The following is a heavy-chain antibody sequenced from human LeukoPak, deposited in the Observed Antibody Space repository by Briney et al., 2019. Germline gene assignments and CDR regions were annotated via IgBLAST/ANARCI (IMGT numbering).Heavy chain of an antibody. J-gene: IGHJ5*02. CDR3: AREVLGYCSSTSCYPRFDP. CDR2: ISAYNGNT. CDR1: GYTFTSYG. D-gene: IGHD2-2*01. Sequence: ASVKVSCKASGYTFTSYGISWVRQAPGQGLEWMGWISAYNGNTNYAQKLQGRATMTTDTSTSTAYMELRSLRSDDTAVYYCAREVLGYCSSTSCYPRFDPWGQGTLVTVSS. V-gene: IGHV1-18*01.